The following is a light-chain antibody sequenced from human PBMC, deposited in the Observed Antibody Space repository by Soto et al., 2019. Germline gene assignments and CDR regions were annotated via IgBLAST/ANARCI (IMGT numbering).Light chain of an antibody. CDR1: DIASKS. CDR3: HVRDIGTDLYV. J-gene: IGLJ1*01. Sequence: SYELAQPPSVSVAPGQTARITCGESDIASKSVHWYQQKAGQAPVMVVYDDSDRPSGIPERFSGSKSGNTATLTISRVNAGDEADYYCHVRDIGTDLYVFGTGTKVTVL. CDR2: DDS. V-gene: IGLV3-21*02.